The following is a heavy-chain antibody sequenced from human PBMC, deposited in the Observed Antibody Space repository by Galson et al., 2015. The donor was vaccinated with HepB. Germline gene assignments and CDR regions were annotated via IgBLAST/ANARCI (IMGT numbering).Heavy chain of an antibody. Sequence: SLRLSCAASTFIFSTYSMNWVRQAPGKGLEWVSYISSSTTTIYYADSVKGRFTISRANARKSLTLQMNSLRVEDTAIYYCAKTAGWFDPWSQGTLVTVSS. D-gene: IGHD1-14*01. J-gene: IGHJ5*02. V-gene: IGHV3-48*04. CDR1: TFIFSTYS. CDR2: ISSSTTTI. CDR3: AKTAGWFDP.